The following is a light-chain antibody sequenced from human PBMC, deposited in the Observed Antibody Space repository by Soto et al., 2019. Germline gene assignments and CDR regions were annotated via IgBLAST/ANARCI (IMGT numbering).Light chain of an antibody. CDR3: QQYHTYPYT. V-gene: IGKV1-5*01. J-gene: IGKJ2*01. CDR2: DAS. Sequence: DIQMTQSPSTLSASVGDRVTITCRASQSIRSWLAWFQQMPGKAPKLLIYDASTLEDGVPSRFSGSESGTEFSLSISSLQPDYYATYYCQQYHTYPYTFGQATKLEIK. CDR1: QSIRSW.